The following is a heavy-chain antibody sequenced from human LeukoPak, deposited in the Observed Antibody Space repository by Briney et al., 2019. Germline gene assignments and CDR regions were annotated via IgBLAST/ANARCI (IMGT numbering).Heavy chain of an antibody. CDR1: GYTFTGYY. Sequence: ASVKVSCKASGYTFTGYYIHWVRQAPGQGLEWMGWINPNSGGTSYAQKFQGRVTMTRDTSISTAYMELSRLRSDDTAVYYCAREAYDSGSFRTDYYYMDVWVKGTTVTISS. D-gene: IGHD3-10*01. J-gene: IGHJ6*03. CDR2: INPNSGGT. V-gene: IGHV1-2*02. CDR3: AREAYDSGSFRTDYYYMDV.